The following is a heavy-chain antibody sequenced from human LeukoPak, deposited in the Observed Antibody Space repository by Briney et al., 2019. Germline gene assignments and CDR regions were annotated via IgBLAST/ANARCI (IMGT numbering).Heavy chain of an antibody. CDR1: GFSLSTSGVG. V-gene: IGHV2-5*02. D-gene: IGHD3-22*01. CDR3: AHRLRDSSGYFDLDFDY. CDR2: IYWDDDK. Sequence: SGPTLVNPTQTLTLTCTFSGFSLSTSGVGVGWIRQPPGKALEWLALIYWDDDKRYSPSLKSRLTITKDTSKNQVVLTMTNMDPVDTATYYCAHRLRDSSGYFDLDFDYWGQGTLVTVSS. J-gene: IGHJ4*02.